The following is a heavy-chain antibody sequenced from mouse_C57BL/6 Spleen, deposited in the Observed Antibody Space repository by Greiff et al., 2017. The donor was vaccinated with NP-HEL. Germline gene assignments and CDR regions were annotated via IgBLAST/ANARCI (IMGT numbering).Heavy chain of an antibody. CDR1: GYSITSGYY. CDR3: ARGGALYAMDY. CDR2: ISYDGSN. D-gene: IGHD3-1*01. J-gene: IGHJ4*01. Sequence: EVQRVESGPGLVKPSQSLSLTCSVTGYSITSGYYWNWIRQFPGNKLEWMGYISYDGSNNYNPSLKNRISITRDTSKNQFFLKLNSVTTEDTATYYCARGGALYAMDYWGQGTSVTVSS. V-gene: IGHV3-6*01.